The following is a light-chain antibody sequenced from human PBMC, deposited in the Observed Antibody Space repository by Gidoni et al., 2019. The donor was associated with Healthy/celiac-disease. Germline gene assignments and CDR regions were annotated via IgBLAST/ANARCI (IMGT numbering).Light chain of an antibody. Sequence: QSVLTQPPSASVPPGQRVTISCSGSRSNIGSNTVNWYQQLPGTAPKLLIYSNNQRPSGVPDRFSGSKSGTSASLAISGLQSEDEADYYCAAWDDSLNAVVFGGGTKLTVL. CDR1: RSNIGSNT. V-gene: IGLV1-44*01. J-gene: IGLJ2*01. CDR2: SNN. CDR3: AAWDDSLNAVV.